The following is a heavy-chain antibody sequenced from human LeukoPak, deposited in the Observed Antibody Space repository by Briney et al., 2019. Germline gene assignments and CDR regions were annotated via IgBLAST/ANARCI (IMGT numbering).Heavy chain of an antibody. D-gene: IGHD3-10*01. V-gene: IGHV4-31*03. CDR1: GGSISSGGYY. Sequence: TLSLTCTVSGGSISSGGYYWSWIRQHPGKGLEWIGYIYYSGSTYYNPSLKSRVTISVDTSKNQFSLKLSSVTAADTAVYYCARDSVRGANRYYFDYWGQGTLVTVSS. J-gene: IGHJ4*02. CDR2: IYYSGST. CDR3: ARDSVRGANRYYFDY.